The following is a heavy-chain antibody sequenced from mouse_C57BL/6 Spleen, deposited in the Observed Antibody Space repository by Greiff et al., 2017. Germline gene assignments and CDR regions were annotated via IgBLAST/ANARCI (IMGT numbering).Heavy chain of an antibody. V-gene: IGHV1-55*01. CDR3: ARSGITTDAMDY. CDR2: IYPGSGST. D-gene: IGHD1-1*01. Sequence: VKLQQPGAELVKPGASVKMSCKASGYTFTSYWITWVKQRPGQGLEWIGDIYPGSGSTNYNEKFKSKATLTVDTSSSTAYMQLSSLTSEDSAVYYCARSGITTDAMDYWGQGTSVTVSS. CDR1: GYTFTSYW. J-gene: IGHJ4*01.